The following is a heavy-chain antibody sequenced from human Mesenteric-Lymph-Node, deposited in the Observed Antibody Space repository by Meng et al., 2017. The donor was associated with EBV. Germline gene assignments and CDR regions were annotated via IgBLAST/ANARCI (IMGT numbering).Heavy chain of an antibody. V-gene: IGHV3-23*01. CDR2: ISGHGSST. D-gene: IGHD5-18*01. CDR3: EKDTTMEM. CDR1: GVRIGNYV. J-gene: IGHJ4*02. Sequence: ELHVLESGGGLVQPWGALRLTCAASGVRIGNYVMPWVRQAPGKGLEWVSAISGHGSSTYYGASVKGRFTISRDNSKNTISLQMTSLSVEDMAVYYCEKDTTMEMWGQGTLVTVSS.